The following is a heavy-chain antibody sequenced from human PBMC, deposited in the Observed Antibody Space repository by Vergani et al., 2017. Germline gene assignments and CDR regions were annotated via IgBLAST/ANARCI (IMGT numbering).Heavy chain of an antibody. D-gene: IGHD6-13*01. Sequence: QVQLVQSGAEVKKPGSSVKVSCKASGGTFSSYAISWVRQAPGQGLEWMGRIIPIFDTANYAQKFQGRVTITADESTSTAYMELSSLRSEDTAVYYCARVFGYSSSWYYYYYGMDVWGQGTTVTVSS. V-gene: IGHV1-69*13. J-gene: IGHJ6*02. CDR1: GGTFSSYA. CDR2: IIPIFDTA. CDR3: ARVFGYSSSWYYYYYGMDV.